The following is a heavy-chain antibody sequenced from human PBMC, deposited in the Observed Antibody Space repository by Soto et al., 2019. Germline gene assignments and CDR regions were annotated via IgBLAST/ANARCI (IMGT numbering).Heavy chain of an antibody. Sequence: GGSLRLSCAASGFTFSSYGMHWVRQAPGKGLEWVAVIWYDGSNKYYADSVKGRFTISRDNSKSTLYLQMNSLRAEDTAVYYCARDGYCSGGSCYSVPVFDYRGQGTLVTVSS. D-gene: IGHD2-15*01. CDR2: IWYDGSNK. CDR1: GFTFSSYG. V-gene: IGHV3-33*01. J-gene: IGHJ4*02. CDR3: ARDGYCSGGSCYSVPVFDY.